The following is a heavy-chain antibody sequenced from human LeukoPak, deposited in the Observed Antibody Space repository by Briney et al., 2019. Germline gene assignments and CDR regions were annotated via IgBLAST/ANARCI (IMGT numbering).Heavy chain of an antibody. CDR1: GGSFSGYY. J-gene: IGHJ5*02. CDR3: ARTMVRGVINSFDP. CDR2: TNHSGST. V-gene: IGHV4-34*01. D-gene: IGHD3-10*01. Sequence: SETLSLTCAVYGGSFSGYYWSWIRQPPGKGLEWIGETNHSGSTNYNPSLKSRVTISVDTSKNQFSLKLSSVTAADTAVYYCARTMVRGVINSFDPWGQGTLVTVSS.